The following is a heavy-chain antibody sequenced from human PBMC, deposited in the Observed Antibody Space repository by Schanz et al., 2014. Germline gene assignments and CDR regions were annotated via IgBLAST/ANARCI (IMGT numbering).Heavy chain of an antibody. CDR2: IYYNGTNK. D-gene: IGHD5-12*01. CDR3: AKELNRRGGQTNFYYYYGMDV. V-gene: IGHV3-30*18. Sequence: QVQLVESGGGVVQPGRSLRLSCAASGFNFSNYDIHWVRQAPGKGLEWVALIYYNGTNKYYADSVKGRFTISRDNSQNPLYLQMNTLRTEDTAVYYGAKELNRRGGQTNFYYYYGMDVWGQGTTVTVSS. CDR1: GFNFSNYD. J-gene: IGHJ6*02.